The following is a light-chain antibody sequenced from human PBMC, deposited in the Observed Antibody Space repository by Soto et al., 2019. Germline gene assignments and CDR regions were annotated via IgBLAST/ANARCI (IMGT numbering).Light chain of an antibody. V-gene: IGKV3-20*01. J-gene: IGKJ1*01. CDR3: HRYQSGHPIT. Sequence: EILLTQSPDTLSLSPGGRATLACRAAQSVGTRLAWYQHKTGQAPRLLISGASSRATGIPDRFTGSGSETSFALTISSLEPEDFALYYYHRYQSGHPITFGQGTKVDI. CDR1: QSVGTR. CDR2: GAS.